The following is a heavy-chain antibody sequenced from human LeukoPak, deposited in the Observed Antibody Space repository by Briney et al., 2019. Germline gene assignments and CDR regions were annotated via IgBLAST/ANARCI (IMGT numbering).Heavy chain of an antibody. V-gene: IGHV3-23*01. CDR1: GFTFSSNA. CDR2: ISGSGGST. CDR3: AKSIFGSFDY. D-gene: IGHD3-3*01. J-gene: IGHJ4*02. Sequence: PGGSLRLSCAASGFTFSSNAMNWVRQAPGKGLEWVSAISGSGGSTYYADSVKGRFIISRDNSKNTLYLQMNSLGAEDTAVYYCAKSIFGSFDYWGQGTLVTVSS.